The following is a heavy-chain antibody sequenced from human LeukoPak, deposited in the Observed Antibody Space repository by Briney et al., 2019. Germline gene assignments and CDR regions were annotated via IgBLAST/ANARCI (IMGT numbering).Heavy chain of an antibody. CDR2: ITSSGSTI. D-gene: IGHD3-10*02. V-gene: IGHV3-48*03. CDR3: AELGITMIGGV. J-gene: IGHJ6*04. CDR1: GFTFSTYE. Sequence: PGGSLRLSCAASGFTFSTYEMNWVRQAPGKGLEWVSYITSSGSTIYYADSVKGRFTISRDNAKNSLYLQMNSLRAEDTAVYYCAELGITMIGGVWGKGTTVTISS.